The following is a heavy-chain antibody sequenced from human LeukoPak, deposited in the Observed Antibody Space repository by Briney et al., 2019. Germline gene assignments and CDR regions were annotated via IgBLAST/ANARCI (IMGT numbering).Heavy chain of an antibody. CDR1: GGSISSGSYY. D-gene: IGHD1-1*01. Sequence: SQTLSLTCTVSGGSISSGSYYWSWIRQPAGKGLEWIGHIYTSGSTNYNPSLKSRVTISVDTSKNQFSLKLSSVTAADTAMYFCAGGGSGWNAYYYYMDVWGKGTTVTISS. CDR3: AGGGSGWNAYYYYMDV. CDR2: IYTSGST. J-gene: IGHJ6*03. V-gene: IGHV4-61*09.